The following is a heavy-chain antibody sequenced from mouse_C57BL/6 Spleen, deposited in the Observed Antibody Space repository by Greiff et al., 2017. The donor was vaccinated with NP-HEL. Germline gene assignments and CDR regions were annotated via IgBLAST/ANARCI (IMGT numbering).Heavy chain of an antibody. CDR1: GYAFSSSW. CDR3: ARLPYYYGSSYNAY. Sequence: VQLVESGPELVKPGASVKISCKASGYAFSSSWMNWVKQRPGKGLEWIGRIYPGDGDTNYNGKFKGKATLTADKSSSTAYMQLSSLTSEDSAVYFCARLPYYYGSSYNAYWGQGTLVTVSA. J-gene: IGHJ3*01. V-gene: IGHV1-82*01. CDR2: IYPGDGDT. D-gene: IGHD1-1*01.